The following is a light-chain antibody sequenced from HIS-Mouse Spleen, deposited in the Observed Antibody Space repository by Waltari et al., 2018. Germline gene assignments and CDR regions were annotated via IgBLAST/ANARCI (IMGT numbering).Light chain of an antibody. CDR1: QRVSSY. V-gene: IGKV3-11*01. CDR2: DAS. CDR3: QQRSNWPPRVT. Sequence: EIVFTQSPATLSLSPGERATLSCRASQRVSSYLAWYQQKPGQAPRLLIYDASNRATGIPARFSGSGSGTDFTLTISSLEPEDFAVYYCQQRSNWPPRVTFGQGTRLEIK. J-gene: IGKJ5*01.